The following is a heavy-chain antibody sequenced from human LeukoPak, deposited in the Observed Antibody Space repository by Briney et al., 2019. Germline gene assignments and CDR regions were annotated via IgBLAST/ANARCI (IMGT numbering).Heavy chain of an antibody. J-gene: IGHJ5*02. CDR1: GYTFTTYT. V-gene: IGHV7-4-1*02. CDR2: INTNTGNP. D-gene: IGHD6-19*01. Sequence: ASVKVSCTASGYTFTTYTMNWVRQAPGQGLEWMGWINTNTGNPTYAQDFTGRFVFSLDTSVSTAYLQINNLKAEDTAVYYCARTFVGTAVSGGRIWFDPWGQGILVPVSS. CDR3: ARTFVGTAVSGGRIWFDP.